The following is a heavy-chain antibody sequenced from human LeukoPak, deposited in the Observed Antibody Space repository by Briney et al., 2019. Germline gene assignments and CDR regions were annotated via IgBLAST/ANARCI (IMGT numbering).Heavy chain of an antibody. CDR3: AKEDLGHYDILTGSPLG. Sequence: PGGSLRLSCAASGFTFSSYGMHWVRQAPGKGLEWVAFIRYDGSNKYYADSVKGRFTISRDNSKNTLYLQMNSLRAEDTAVYYCAKEDLGHYDILTGSPLGWGQGRMVTVSS. D-gene: IGHD3-9*01. J-gene: IGHJ3*01. V-gene: IGHV3-30*02. CDR2: IRYDGSNK. CDR1: GFTFSSYG.